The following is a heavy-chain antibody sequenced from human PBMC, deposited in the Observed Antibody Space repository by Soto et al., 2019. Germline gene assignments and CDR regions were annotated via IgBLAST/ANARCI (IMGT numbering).Heavy chain of an antibody. CDR3: ARVPMIVVVFDY. CDR1: GGSISSGDYY. CDR2: IYYSGST. V-gene: IGHV4-30-4*01. Sequence: QVQLQESGPGLVKPSQTLSLTCTVSGGSISSGDYYWSWIRQPPGKGLEWIGYIYYSGSTYYNPTLKSRVTISVDTSKNQFSLKLSSVTAADAAVYYCARVPMIVVVFDYWGQGTLVTVSS. D-gene: IGHD3-22*01. J-gene: IGHJ4*02.